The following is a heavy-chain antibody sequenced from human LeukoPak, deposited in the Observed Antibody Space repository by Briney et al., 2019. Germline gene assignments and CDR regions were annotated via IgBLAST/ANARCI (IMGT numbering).Heavy chain of an antibody. CDR3: ARAGDCSSTSCYSGDFDY. D-gene: IGHD2-2*01. CDR1: GGSISSGDYY. Sequence: SETLSLTCTVSGGSISSGDYYWSWIRQPPGTGLEWIGYIYYSGSTYYNPSLKSRVTISVDTSKNQFSLKLSSVTAADTAVYYCARAGDCSSTSCYSGDFDYWGQGTLVTVSS. J-gene: IGHJ4*02. CDR2: IYYSGST. V-gene: IGHV4-30-4*01.